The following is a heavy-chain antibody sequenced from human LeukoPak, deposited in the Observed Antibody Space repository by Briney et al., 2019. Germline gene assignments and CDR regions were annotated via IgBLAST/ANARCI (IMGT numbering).Heavy chain of an antibody. J-gene: IGHJ4*02. CDR3: ARVSYRTSSVDY. CDR2: ISSSSNYI. V-gene: IGHV3-21*01. D-gene: IGHD1-26*01. CDR1: GFTFNTYT. Sequence: RGGSLRLSCAASGFTFNTYTMNWVRQAPGKGLEWVSSISSSSNYIYYADSVKGRFTISRDNAKNSLYLQMNSPRAEDTAVYYCARVSYRTSSVDYWGQGTLVTVSS.